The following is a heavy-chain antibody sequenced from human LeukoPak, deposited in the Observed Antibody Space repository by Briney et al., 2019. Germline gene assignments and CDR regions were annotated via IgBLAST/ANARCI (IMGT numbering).Heavy chain of an antibody. V-gene: IGHV3-7*01. CDR1: GFTFSSYW. Sequence: GGSLRLSCAASGFTFSSYWMSWVRQAPGKGLEWVGNIKHNGSEKYYVYSVKGRFTISIANAKLSLYLQMNSMRAEDTAVYYCARVRGGVWGSYRYDYWGQGTLVTVSS. J-gene: IGHJ4*02. CDR3: ARVRGGVWGSYRYDY. D-gene: IGHD3-16*02. CDR2: IKHNGSEK.